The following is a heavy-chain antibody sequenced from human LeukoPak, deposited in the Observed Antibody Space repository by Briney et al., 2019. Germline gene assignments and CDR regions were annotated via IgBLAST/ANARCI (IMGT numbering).Heavy chain of an antibody. V-gene: IGHV1-18*01. CDR1: GYTFTSYG. D-gene: IGHD4-11*01. CDR3: ARDWSMTTTNWFDP. J-gene: IGHJ5*02. CDR2: ISAYNGNT. Sequence: GASVKVSCKASGYTFTSYGISWVRQAPGQGLEWMGWISAYNGNTNYAQKLQGRVTMTTDTSTSTAYMELRSLRSDDTAVYYCARDWSMTTTNWFDPWGQGTLVTVSS.